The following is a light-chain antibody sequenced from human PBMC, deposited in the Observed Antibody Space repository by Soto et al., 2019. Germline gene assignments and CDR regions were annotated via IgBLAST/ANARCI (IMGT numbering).Light chain of an antibody. CDR3: QQFNSFPRT. V-gene: IGKV1-5*01. CDR2: DAS. CDR1: QGISTW. Sequence: DIQMTQSPSTLSASVGDRVTITCRASQGISTWLAWYQQKPGKAPKLLIYDASSLESGVPSRFSGSGSGAEFTLTISSLQPDDFATYYCQQFNSFPRTFGQGTKVDIK. J-gene: IGKJ1*01.